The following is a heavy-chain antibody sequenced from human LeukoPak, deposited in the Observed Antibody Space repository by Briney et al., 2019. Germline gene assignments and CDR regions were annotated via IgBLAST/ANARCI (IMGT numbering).Heavy chain of an antibody. J-gene: IGHJ4*02. CDR1: GYSLSSGYY. V-gene: IGHV4-61*01. CDR2: IYTSGST. D-gene: IGHD3-10*01. Sequence: KPSETLSLTCTVSGYSLSSGYYWSWIRQPPGKGLEWIGYIYTSGSTNYNPSLKSRVTMSVDTSKNQFSLKLSSVTAADTAVYYCARAGYPNYYGSGSYYGYWGQGTLVTVSS. CDR3: ARAGYPNYYGSGSYYGY.